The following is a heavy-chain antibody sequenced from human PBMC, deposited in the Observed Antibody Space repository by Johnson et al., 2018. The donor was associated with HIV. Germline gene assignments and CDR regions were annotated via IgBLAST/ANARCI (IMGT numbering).Heavy chain of an antibody. Sequence: VQLVESGGGVVRPGGSLRLSCAVSGFTFDDYGMSWVRQVPGKGLEWVSGINWNGGSTGYADSVKGRFTISRDNGKNSLYLQMNSLRAEDTAVYYCARLGFYNWNGGGALDIWGQGTMVTVSS. CDR3: ARLGFYNWNGGGALDI. CDR1: GFTFDDYG. CDR2: INWNGGST. J-gene: IGHJ3*02. D-gene: IGHD1-20*01. V-gene: IGHV3-20*04.